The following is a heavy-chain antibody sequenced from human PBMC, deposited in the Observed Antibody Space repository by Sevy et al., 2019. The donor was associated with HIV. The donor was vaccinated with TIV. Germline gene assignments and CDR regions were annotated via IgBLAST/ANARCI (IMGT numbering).Heavy chain of an antibody. V-gene: IGHV3-33*01. D-gene: IGHD1-7*01. CDR1: GFTFSSYG. CDR2: IWYDGSNK. J-gene: IGHJ4*02. Sequence: GGSLRLSCAASGFTFSSYGMHWVHQAPGKGLEWVAVIWYDGSNKYYADSVKGRFTISRDNSKNTLYLQMNSLRAEDTAVYYCARVGITGTTGIDYWGQGTLVTVSS. CDR3: ARVGITGTTGIDY.